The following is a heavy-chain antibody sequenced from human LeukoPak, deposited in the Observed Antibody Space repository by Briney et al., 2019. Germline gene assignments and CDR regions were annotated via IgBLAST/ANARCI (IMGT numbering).Heavy chain of an antibody. Sequence: GGSLRLSCAASGFTVSTNYMTWVRQSLGKGLEWVSAIDSGGNTFYADSVKGRFTISRDNSKNTLSLQMKSLRADDTAVYYCARVSRLRSYSVYGGQGTLVTVSS. CDR3: ARVSRLRSYSVY. J-gene: IGHJ4*02. CDR2: IDSGGNT. D-gene: IGHD3-3*02. V-gene: IGHV3-53*01. CDR1: GFTVSTNY.